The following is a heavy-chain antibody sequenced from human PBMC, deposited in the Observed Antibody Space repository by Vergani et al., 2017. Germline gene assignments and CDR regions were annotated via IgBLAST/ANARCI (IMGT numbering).Heavy chain of an antibody. V-gene: IGHV4-38-2*02. D-gene: IGHD5-12*01. CDR1: GYSLGSGYY. J-gene: IGHJ4*02. Sequence: QLQLQESGPRLVKPSETLALTCSVSGYSLGSGYYWAWIRQPPGKGLQWVASVFHSGTTYFHPSLKSRVTISLDTSTNQVFLTINSVTTADTALYYCARQDIATNYFDYWGLGTLVTVSS. CDR2: VFHSGTT. CDR3: ARQDIATNYFDY.